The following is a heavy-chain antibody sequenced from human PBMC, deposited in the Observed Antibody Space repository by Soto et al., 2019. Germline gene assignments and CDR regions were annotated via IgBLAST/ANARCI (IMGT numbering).Heavy chain of an antibody. D-gene: IGHD1-1*01. J-gene: IGHJ4*02. V-gene: IGHV1-69*01. CDR3: ARANWQEGVDY. CDR2: IIPIFGTA. Sequence: QVQLVQSGGEVKKPGSSVKVSCKASGGTFSSYAISWVGQAPGQGLEWMGGIIPIFGTANYAQKFQGRVTITADESTRTAYMELSSLRSEDTAVYYCARANWQEGVDYRGQGTLVTVSS. CDR1: GGTFSSYA.